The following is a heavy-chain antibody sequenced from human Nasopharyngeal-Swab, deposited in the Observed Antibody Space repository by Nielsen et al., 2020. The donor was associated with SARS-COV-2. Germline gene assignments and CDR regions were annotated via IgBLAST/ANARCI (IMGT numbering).Heavy chain of an antibody. Sequence: GGSLRLSCAASGFSFSTHSMTWVRHAPGKGLEWVSAISISTKSIYYSDSVRGRFTISRDNAQNSLYLEMNSLRAEDTALYYCAKVGCNGGNCYANYYYGLDVWGQGTTVAVSS. CDR2: ISISTKSI. CDR1: GFSFSTHS. J-gene: IGHJ6*02. D-gene: IGHD2-15*01. CDR3: AKVGCNGGNCYANYYYGLDV. V-gene: IGHV3-21*06.